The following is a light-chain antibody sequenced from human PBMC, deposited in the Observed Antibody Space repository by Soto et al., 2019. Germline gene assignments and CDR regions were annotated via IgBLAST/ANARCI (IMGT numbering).Light chain of an antibody. CDR2: SAS. CDR3: QQYYSFPPT. J-gene: IGKJ1*01. Sequence: DIKLSLSLSFLSANEGDRVTITCRASQDIHVFLAWYQHKPGKAPRLLIDSASTLQSGVPSRFSGSGSGTDFTLTISCLQSEDFATYYCQQYYSFPPTFGQRSKADIK. CDR1: QDIHVF. V-gene: IGKV1-9*01.